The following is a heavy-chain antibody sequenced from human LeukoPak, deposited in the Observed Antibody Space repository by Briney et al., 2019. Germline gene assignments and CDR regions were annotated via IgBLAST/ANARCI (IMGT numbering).Heavy chain of an antibody. CDR1: GYSISSGYY. J-gene: IGHJ6*03. CDR2: IYHSGST. V-gene: IGHV4-38-2*02. CDR3: ASILSSSYYYYYYMDV. D-gene: IGHD6-13*01. Sequence: SETLSLTCTVSGYSISSGYYWGWIRQPPGKGLEWIGSIYHSGSTYYNPSLKSRFTISVDTSKNQFSLKLSSVTAADTAVYYCASILSSSYYYYYYMDVWGKGTTVTVSS.